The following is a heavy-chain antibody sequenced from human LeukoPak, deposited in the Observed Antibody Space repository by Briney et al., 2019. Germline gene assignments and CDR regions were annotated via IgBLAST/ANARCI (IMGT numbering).Heavy chain of an antibody. J-gene: IGHJ4*02. CDR3: ARSTTLTGENDY. Sequence: GGSLRLSCAASAFTFSNHAMNWVRHAPGKGLEWVSIISGSGTDTYYADSVKGRFTISRDNSKNTLYLQRNSLRAEDTAVYYCARSTTLTGENDYWGQGTLVTVSS. V-gene: IGHV3-23*01. CDR2: ISGSGTDT. D-gene: IGHD3-9*01. CDR1: AFTFSNHA.